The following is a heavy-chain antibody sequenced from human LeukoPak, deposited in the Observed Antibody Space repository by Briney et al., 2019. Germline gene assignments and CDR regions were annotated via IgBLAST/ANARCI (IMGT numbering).Heavy chain of an antibody. CDR1: GGSISYYY. D-gene: IGHD1-1*01. Sequence: PSETLSLTCTVSGGSISYYYWNWIRQPPGKGLEWIGQIYYTGSTKHNPSLKSRLTLSVDTSKNQFSLRLSSVTAADTALYYCARATRYNWNDDRYYFEYWGQGTLVTVSS. V-gene: IGHV4-59*01. J-gene: IGHJ4*02. CDR3: ARATRYNWNDDRYYFEY. CDR2: IYYTGST.